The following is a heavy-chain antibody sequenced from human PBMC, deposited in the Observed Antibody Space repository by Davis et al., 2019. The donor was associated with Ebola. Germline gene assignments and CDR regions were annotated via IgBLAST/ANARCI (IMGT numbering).Heavy chain of an antibody. CDR1: GGSFSGYY. V-gene: IGHV4-34*01. D-gene: IGHD2-15*01. CDR3: ARTRSLLLDY. J-gene: IGHJ4*02. Sequence: SQTLSLTCAVYGGSFSGYYWSWIRPPPGKGLEWIGEINHSGSTNYNPSLKSRVTISVDTSKNQFSLKLSSVTAADTAVYYCARTRSLLLDYWGQGTLVTVSS. CDR2: INHSGST.